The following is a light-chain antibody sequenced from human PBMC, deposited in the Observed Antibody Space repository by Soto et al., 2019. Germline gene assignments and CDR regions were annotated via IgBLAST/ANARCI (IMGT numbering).Light chain of an antibody. J-gene: IGKJ5*01. CDR2: GAS. CDR1: QSVSSN. Sequence: ETVITQSPATLSVSPGERATLSCRASQSVSSNLVWYQQKPGQAPRLLIYGASTRATAIPARFSGRGSGTEFSLTISSLQSEDFAIYYCQQYDNRPTFGQGTRLEIK. V-gene: IGKV3-15*01. CDR3: QQYDNRPT.